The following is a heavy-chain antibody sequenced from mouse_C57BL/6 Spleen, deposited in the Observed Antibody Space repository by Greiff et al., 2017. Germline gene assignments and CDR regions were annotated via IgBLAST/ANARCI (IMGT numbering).Heavy chain of an antibody. CDR3: ARGGTTVVAPFDY. CDR1: GYTFTSYW. CDR2: IDPSDSYT. D-gene: IGHD1-1*01. V-gene: IGHV1-59*01. Sequence: QVQLQQPGAELVRPGTSVKLSCKASGYTFTSYWMHWVKQRPGQGLEWIGVIDPSDSYTNYNQKFKGKATLTVDTSSSTAYIQLSSLTSEDSAVYYCARGGTTVVAPFDYWGQGTTRTVSS. J-gene: IGHJ2*01.